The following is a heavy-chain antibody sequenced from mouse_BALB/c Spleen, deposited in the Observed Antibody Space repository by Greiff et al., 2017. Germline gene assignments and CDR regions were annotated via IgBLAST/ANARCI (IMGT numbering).Heavy chain of an antibody. CDR2: INPSTGYT. CDR1: GYTFTSYW. CDR3: GGRIRTYAMDY. D-gene: IGHD2-4*01. V-gene: IGHV1-7*01. J-gene: IGHJ4*01. Sequence: VQLQQSGAELVKPGASVKMSCKASGYTFTSYWMPWVKQRPGQGLEWIGYINPSTGYTEYNQKFKDKATLTADKSSSTAYMQLSSLTSEDSAVYYCGGRIRTYAMDYWGQGTSVTVSS.